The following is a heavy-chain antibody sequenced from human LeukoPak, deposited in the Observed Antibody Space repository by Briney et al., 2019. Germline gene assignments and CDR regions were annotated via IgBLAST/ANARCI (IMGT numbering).Heavy chain of an antibody. Sequence: GGSLRLSCAASGITFSSHAMIWVRQAPGKGLEWVSAISGSGGSTYYADSVKGRFTISRDNSKNTLYLQMNNLRAADTAVYYCARVQRQWLGFDYWGQGTLVTVSS. CDR1: GITFSSHA. V-gene: IGHV3-23*01. CDR2: ISGSGGST. CDR3: ARVQRQWLGFDY. D-gene: IGHD6-19*01. J-gene: IGHJ4*02.